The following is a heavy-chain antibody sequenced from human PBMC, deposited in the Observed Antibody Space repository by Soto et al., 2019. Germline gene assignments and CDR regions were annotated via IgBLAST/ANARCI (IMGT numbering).Heavy chain of an antibody. J-gene: IGHJ6*02. D-gene: IGHD2-8*01. CDR1: GYSFTSYW. CDR3: ARPTNRGKYYYGMDV. CDR2: IYPGDSDT. V-gene: IGHV5-51*01. Sequence: GESLKISCKGSGYSFTSYWIGWVRQMPGKGLECMGIIYPGDSDTRYSPSFQGQVTISADKSISTAYLQWSSLNASDTAMYYCARPTNRGKYYYGMDVWGQGTTVTVSS.